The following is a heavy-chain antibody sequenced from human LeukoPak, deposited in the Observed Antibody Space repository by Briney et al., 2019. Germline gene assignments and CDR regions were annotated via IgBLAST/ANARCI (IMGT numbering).Heavy chain of an antibody. Sequence: GASVKVSCKASGGTFSSYAISWVRQAPGQGLEWMGGIIPIFGTANYAQKFQGRVTITADESTSTAYMELSSLRSEDTAVYYCARAPRAVRFLEWLFDYWGQGTLVTVSS. V-gene: IGHV1-69*01. J-gene: IGHJ4*02. CDR3: ARAPRAVRFLEWLFDY. CDR2: IIPIFGTA. CDR1: GGTFSSYA. D-gene: IGHD3-3*01.